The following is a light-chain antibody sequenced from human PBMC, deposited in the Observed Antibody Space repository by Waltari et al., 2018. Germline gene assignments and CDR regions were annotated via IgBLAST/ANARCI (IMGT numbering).Light chain of an antibody. J-gene: IGKJ1*01. V-gene: IGKV3-20*01. Sequence: LTQSPGTLPLSQGERAPPSGRASQSIGKYLVRYQQKPGQAPRLIMYEASSRATCVPDRFSGTGSGTDFSLTISGLEPEDFAVYYCHNHERLPAKFGQGTKVEI. CDR1: QSIGKY. CDR2: EAS. CDR3: HNHERLPAK.